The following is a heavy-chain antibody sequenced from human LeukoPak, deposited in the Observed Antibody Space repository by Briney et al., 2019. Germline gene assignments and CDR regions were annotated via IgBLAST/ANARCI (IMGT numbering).Heavy chain of an antibody. J-gene: IGHJ5*02. D-gene: IGHD3-10*01. Sequence: SETLSLTCTVSGVSISSYYWSWIRQPPGKGLEWIGYIYYSGSTNYNPSLKSRVTISVDTSKNQFSLKLSSVTAADTAVYYCARGLLPMVRGVISWFDPWGQGTLVTVSS. CDR3: ARGLLPMVRGVISWFDP. V-gene: IGHV4-59*12. CDR2: IYYSGST. CDR1: GVSISSYY.